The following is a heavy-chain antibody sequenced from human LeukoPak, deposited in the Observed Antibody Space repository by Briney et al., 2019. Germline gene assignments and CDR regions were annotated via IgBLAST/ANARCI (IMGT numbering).Heavy chain of an antibody. D-gene: IGHD2-21*02. Sequence: ASVKVSCKASGYTFTNYDINWVRQAPGQRPEWMGWMNPYTGNTGYAPKFQGRVTMIRDTSISTAYMELTRLTSEDTAVYYCARSLACGDCYRTPDFWGQGTLITVSS. J-gene: IGHJ4*02. CDR1: GYTFTNYD. CDR2: MNPYTGNT. V-gene: IGHV1-8*01. CDR3: ARSLACGDCYRTPDF.